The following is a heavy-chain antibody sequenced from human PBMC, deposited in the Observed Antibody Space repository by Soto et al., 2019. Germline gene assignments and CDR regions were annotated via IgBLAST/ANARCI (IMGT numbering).Heavy chain of an antibody. CDR3: ARAGIGYYDFWSGYSLPPNWFDP. CDR1: GGSFSGYY. J-gene: IGHJ5*02. V-gene: IGHV4-34*01. Sequence: SETLSLTCAVYGGSFSGYYWSWIRQPPGKGLEWIGEINHSGSTNYNPSLKSRVTISVDTSKNQFSLKLSSVTAADTAVYYRARAGIGYYDFWSGYSLPPNWFDPWGQGTLVTVSS. D-gene: IGHD3-3*01. CDR2: INHSGST.